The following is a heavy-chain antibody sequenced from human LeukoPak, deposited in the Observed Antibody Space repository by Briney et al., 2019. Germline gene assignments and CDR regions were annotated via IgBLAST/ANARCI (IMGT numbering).Heavy chain of an antibody. D-gene: IGHD4-17*01. CDR1: GFSFSAYS. CDR3: ARDPTTSVSY. Sequence: QTGGSLRLSCEASGFSFSAYSMNWVRQAPGKGLEWVANIKQDGSEKYYVDSVKGRFTISRDNAKNSLYLQMNSLRAEDTAVYYCARDPTTSVSYWGQGTLVTVSS. J-gene: IGHJ4*02. V-gene: IGHV3-7*01. CDR2: IKQDGSEK.